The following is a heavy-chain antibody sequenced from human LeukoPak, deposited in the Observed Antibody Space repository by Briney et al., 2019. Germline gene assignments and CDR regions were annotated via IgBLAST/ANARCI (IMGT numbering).Heavy chain of an antibody. CDR1: GYSISSGYY. J-gene: IGHJ4*02. D-gene: IGHD6-13*01. Sequence: SETLSLTCTVSGYSISSGYYWGWIRQPPGKGLEWIGYIYYSGITNYNPSLKSRVTISVDTSKSQFSLNLSSVTAADATIYFCARVRAAAVPYYFDYWGQGTLVTVSS. CDR2: IYYSGIT. V-gene: IGHV4-61*05. CDR3: ARVRAAAVPYYFDY.